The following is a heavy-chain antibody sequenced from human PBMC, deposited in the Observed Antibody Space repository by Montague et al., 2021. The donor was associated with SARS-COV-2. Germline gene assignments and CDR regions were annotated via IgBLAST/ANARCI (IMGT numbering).Heavy chain of an antibody. CDR3: ARTPTRPLSLDS. D-gene: IGHD6-6*01. Sequence: SETLSLTCAVSGGSITGFSWSWVRQPAGKGLEWIGCVNNSGTTNYSPSLRSRVTMSVDTSKNQFSLNLNSVTAADTAVYYCARTPTRPLSLDSWGQGTLVTVSS. V-gene: IGHV4-4*07. CDR2: VNNSGTT. J-gene: IGHJ4*02. CDR1: GGSITGFS.